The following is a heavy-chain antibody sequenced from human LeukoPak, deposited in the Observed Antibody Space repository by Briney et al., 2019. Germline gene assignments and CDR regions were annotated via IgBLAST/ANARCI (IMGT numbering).Heavy chain of an antibody. CDR1: GGSINSYY. CDR2: IYYSGST. Sequence: PSETLSLTCTVSGGSINSYYWSWIRQPPGKGLEWIGYIYYSGSTNYNPSLKSRVTISVDTSKNRFSLKLSSVTAADTAVYYCARVRDDTAYYFDYWGQGTLVTVSS. D-gene: IGHD3-9*01. J-gene: IGHJ4*02. V-gene: IGHV4-59*01. CDR3: ARVRDDTAYYFDY.